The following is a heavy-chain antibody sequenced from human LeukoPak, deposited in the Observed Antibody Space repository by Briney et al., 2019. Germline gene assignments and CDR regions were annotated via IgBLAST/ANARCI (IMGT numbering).Heavy chain of an antibody. CDR3: ARDVGYGDYAHDAFDI. J-gene: IGHJ3*02. Sequence: VASVKVSCKASGYTFTGYYMHWVRQATGRGLEWMGWINPNSGGTNYAQKFQGRVTRTRDTSISTAYMELSRLRSDDTAVYYCARDVGYGDYAHDAFDIWAKGQWSPSLQ. CDR1: GYTFTGYY. CDR2: INPNSGGT. D-gene: IGHD4-17*01. V-gene: IGHV1-2*02.